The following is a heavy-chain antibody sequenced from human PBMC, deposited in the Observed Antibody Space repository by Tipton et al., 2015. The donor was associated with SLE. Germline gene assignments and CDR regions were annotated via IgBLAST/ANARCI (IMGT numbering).Heavy chain of an antibody. CDR3: ANLHSGGLRMVDY. J-gene: IGHJ4*02. D-gene: IGHD1-26*01. Sequence: SLRLSCAASGFNFSSDWMHWVRQAPGKGLVWVSRIHAAGVSTTYADSVRGRFTISRDNSKNIVYLQMNSLRAEDTAVYYCANLHSGGLRMVDYWGQGTLVTVSS. CDR1: GFNFSSDW. CDR2: IHAAGVST. V-gene: IGHV3-74*03.